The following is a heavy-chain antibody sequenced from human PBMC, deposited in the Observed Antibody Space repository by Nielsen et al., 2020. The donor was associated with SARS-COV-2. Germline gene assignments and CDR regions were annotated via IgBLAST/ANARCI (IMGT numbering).Heavy chain of an antibody. CDR3: ARDGVSGNYFDY. V-gene: IGHV4-61*01. J-gene: IGHJ4*02. CDR1: GGSISSSSYY. D-gene: IGHD6-19*01. CDR2: IYDSGDT. Sequence: SETLSLTCTVSGGSISSSSYYWSWIRQPPGKGLEWIGYIYDSGDTKYNPSLKSRATISVDTSKNQFSLRLSSVTAADTAVYYCARDGVSGNYFDYWGPGTLVTVSS.